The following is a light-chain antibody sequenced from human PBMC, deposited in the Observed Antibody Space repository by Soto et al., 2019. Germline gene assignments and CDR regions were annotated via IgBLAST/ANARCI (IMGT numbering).Light chain of an antibody. J-gene: IGKJ1*01. CDR2: DTS. CDR1: QFVSSR. Sequence: EIVMTQSPATLSVSPGERVTLSCRASQFVSSRLAWYQRRPGQVPRLLIYDTSTRAPGISARFSGSGSGTDFTLTISRLEPEDFAVYYCQQYGSSGTFGQGTKVDIK. CDR3: QQYGSSGT. V-gene: IGKV3-15*01.